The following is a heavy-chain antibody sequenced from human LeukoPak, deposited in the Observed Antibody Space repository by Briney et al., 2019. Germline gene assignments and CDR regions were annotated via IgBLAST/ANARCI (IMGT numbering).Heavy chain of an antibody. CDR3: VRESDRIHPGAFDI. J-gene: IGHJ3*02. Sequence: PGGSLRLSCAASGFTFRTSGMHWVRQAPGKGLEWVAFLQFDGSSEYYADSVKGRFTVSRDNSRNTLFLQVNSLRADDTAVYYCVRESDRIHPGAFDICGQGTLGTLSS. V-gene: IGHV3-30*02. CDR2: LQFDGSSE. D-gene: IGHD2/OR15-2a*01. CDR1: GFTFRTSG.